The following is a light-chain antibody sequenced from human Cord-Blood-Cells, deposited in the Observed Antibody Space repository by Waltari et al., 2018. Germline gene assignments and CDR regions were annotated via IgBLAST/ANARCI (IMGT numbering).Light chain of an antibody. CDR3: SSYAGSNNLV. J-gene: IGLJ2*01. V-gene: IGLV2-8*01. CDR2: EVS. CDR1: SSDVGGYNV. Sequence: QSALTQPPSASGSPGQSVTISCTGTSSDVGGYNVVSWYQQHPGKAPNLMIYEVSKRPSGVPDRFSGSKSGNTASLTVSGLQAEDEADYYCSSYAGSNNLVFGGGTKLTVL.